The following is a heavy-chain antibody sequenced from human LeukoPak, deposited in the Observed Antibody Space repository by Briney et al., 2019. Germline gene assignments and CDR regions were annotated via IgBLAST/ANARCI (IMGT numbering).Heavy chain of an antibody. CDR3: AKDRVVGATGNWFDP. Sequence: PGGSLRLSCAASGFTFSSYWMSWVRQAPGKGLEWVANIKQDRSEKYYVDSVKGRFTISRDNSKNTLYLQMNSLRAEDTAVYYCAKDRVVGATGNWFDPWGQGTLVTVSS. V-gene: IGHV3-7*01. CDR2: IKQDRSEK. CDR1: GFTFSSYW. D-gene: IGHD1-26*01. J-gene: IGHJ5*02.